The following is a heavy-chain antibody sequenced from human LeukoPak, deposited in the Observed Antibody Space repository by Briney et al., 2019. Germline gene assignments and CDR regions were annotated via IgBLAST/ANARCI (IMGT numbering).Heavy chain of an antibody. D-gene: IGHD4/OR15-4a*01. V-gene: IGHV3-74*01. Sequence: GGSLTLSCAASGFTFSDYWMHWVRQAPGKGLVWVSRISSDGSRVTYADSVKGRFTISRDNAKNTLYLQMNSLRAEDTAVYYCARRAGAYSHPYDYWSQGTLVTVSS. CDR3: ARRAGAYSHPYDY. CDR1: GFTFSDYW. CDR2: ISSDGSRV. J-gene: IGHJ4*02.